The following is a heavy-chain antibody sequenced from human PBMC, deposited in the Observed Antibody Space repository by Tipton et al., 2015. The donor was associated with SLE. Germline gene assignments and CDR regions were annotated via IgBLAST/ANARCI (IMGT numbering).Heavy chain of an antibody. CDR2: ISHGGGS. Sequence: TLSLTCSVSGGSVRSNYWIWIRQPPGKGLEWIGYISHGGGSNYNPSLKSRVTISIDPAKNQFSLRLTSVTAADTAVYYCARGMVTWRGAILGVDVWGQGTTVNVSS. V-gene: IGHV4-59*08. J-gene: IGHJ6*02. CDR1: GGSVRSNY. CDR3: ARGMVTWRGAILGVDV. D-gene: IGHD2-21*02.